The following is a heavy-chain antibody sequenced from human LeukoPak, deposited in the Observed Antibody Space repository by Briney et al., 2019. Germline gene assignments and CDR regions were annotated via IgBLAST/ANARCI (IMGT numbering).Heavy chain of an antibody. CDR2: IRYDGSNK. V-gene: IGHV3-30*02. Sequence: GGSLRLSRAASGFTFSSYGMHWVRQAPGKGLEWVAFIRYDGSNKYYADSVKGRFTISRDNSKNTLYLQMNSLRAEDTAVYYCAKDRPYSGSYYAKKPHDAFDIWGQGTMVTVSS. J-gene: IGHJ3*02. CDR1: GFTFSSYG. CDR3: AKDRPYSGSYYAKKPHDAFDI. D-gene: IGHD1-26*01.